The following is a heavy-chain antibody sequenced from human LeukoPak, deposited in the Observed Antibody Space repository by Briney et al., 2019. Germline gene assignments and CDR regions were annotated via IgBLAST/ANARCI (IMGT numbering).Heavy chain of an antibody. Sequence: AGGSLRLSCTASGFAFDEHGMSWVRQAPGKGLEWVSGINWSGGSTGYADPLRGRFTISKDNAKNSLYLQMDSLRAEDTALYYCARAPITSPFYFDYWGQGTLVTVSS. J-gene: IGHJ4*02. D-gene: IGHD2-2*01. V-gene: IGHV3-20*04. CDR3: ARAPITSPFYFDY. CDR2: INWSGGST. CDR1: GFAFDEHG.